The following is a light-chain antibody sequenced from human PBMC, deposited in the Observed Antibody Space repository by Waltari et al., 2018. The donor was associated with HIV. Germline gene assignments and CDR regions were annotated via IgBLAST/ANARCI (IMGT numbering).Light chain of an antibody. CDR3: SSYMVNNGLV. Sequence: IPCSGTYDDVAGFNFVSWYQQYAGNAPTVMLYEVSKRPSGIPGRFSGSKSGNTASLTIAGLQPGDGADYYCSSYMVNNGLVFGGGTRVTVL. V-gene: IGLV2-14*03. CDR1: YDDVAGFNF. CDR2: EVS. J-gene: IGLJ2*01.